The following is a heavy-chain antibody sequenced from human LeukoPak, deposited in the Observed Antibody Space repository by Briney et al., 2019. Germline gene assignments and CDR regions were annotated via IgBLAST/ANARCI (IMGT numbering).Heavy chain of an antibody. CDR2: IYYSGST. D-gene: IGHD6-13*01. V-gene: IGHV4-28*01. J-gene: IGHJ4*02. CDR3: ARFLLEYSSSWHDY. CDR1: GYSISTSNW. Sequence: KPSETLSLSCAVSGYSISTSNWWGWIRQPPGKGLEWIGYIYYSGSTYYNPSLKSRVTMSVDTSKNQFSLKLSSVSAVDTAVYYCARFLLEYSSSWHDYWGQGTLVTVSS.